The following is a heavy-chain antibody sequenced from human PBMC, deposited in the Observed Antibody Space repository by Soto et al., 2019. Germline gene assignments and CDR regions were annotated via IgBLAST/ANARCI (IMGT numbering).Heavy chain of an antibody. CDR3: ARGYCTATICDPWFDP. D-gene: IGHD2-8*02. J-gene: IGHJ5*02. CDR1: GYSFTGYW. CDR2: IYPGDSET. V-gene: IGHV5-51*01. Sequence: PGESLKISCTGVGYSFTGYWIAWVRQMPGKGLEWMGIIYPGDSETRYSSSFQGQVTISVDKSITTAYLQWSSLKASDSAMYYCARGYCTATICDPWFDPWGQGTLVTVSS.